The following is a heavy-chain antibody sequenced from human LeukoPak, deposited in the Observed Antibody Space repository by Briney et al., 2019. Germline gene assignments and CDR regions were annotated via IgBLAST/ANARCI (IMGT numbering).Heavy chain of an antibody. D-gene: IGHD3-22*01. Sequence: GRSLGLSCAASGFTFSSYGMHWVRQAPGKGLEWVAVIWYDGSNKYYADSVKGRFTISRDNSKNTLYLQMNSLRAEDTAVYYCAREKDDSSGYYFDYWNQGTLVTVSS. CDR2: IWYDGSNK. V-gene: IGHV3-33*01. J-gene: IGHJ4*02. CDR3: AREKDDSSGYYFDY. CDR1: GFTFSSYG.